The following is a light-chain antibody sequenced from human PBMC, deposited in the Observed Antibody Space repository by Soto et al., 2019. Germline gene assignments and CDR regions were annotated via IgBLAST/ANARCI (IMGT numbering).Light chain of an antibody. Sequence: IPMTQSPSTLSASVGDRVTITCRASQSISIWLAWYQQKPGKAPKLLIYKASSLESEVPSRFSGSGSGTEFTLTINSLQPDDSATYYCQQYNSDSTFGQGTKLEIK. J-gene: IGKJ1*01. CDR3: QQYNSDST. CDR1: QSISIW. V-gene: IGKV1-5*03. CDR2: KAS.